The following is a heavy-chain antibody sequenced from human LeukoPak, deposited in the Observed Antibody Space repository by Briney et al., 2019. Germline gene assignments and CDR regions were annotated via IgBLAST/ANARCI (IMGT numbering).Heavy chain of an antibody. V-gene: IGHV3-7*01. J-gene: IGHJ4*02. CDR3: ARDFSLTY. Sequence: GGSLRLSCVASGFTFSTYCMNWVRQAPGKGLEWVANIKQDGTEKYSLDSLRGRFTISRDNAKNSLYLQMNSLRTEDTAVYYCARDFSLTYWGQGTLVTVSS. CDR2: IKQDGTEK. D-gene: IGHD2/OR15-2a*01. CDR1: GFTFSTYC.